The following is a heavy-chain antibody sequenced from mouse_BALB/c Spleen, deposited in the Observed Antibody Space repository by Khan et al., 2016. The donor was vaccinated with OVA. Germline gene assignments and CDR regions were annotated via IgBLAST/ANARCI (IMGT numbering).Heavy chain of an antibody. CDR3: ARGYDFFAY. D-gene: IGHD2-14*01. CDR2: VNPNTGNT. V-gene: IGHV1-18*01. CDR1: GYSFTGYY. Sequence: VQLKESGPDLVKPGASVKMPCKASGYSFTGYYMNWVKQSHGKSLECIGRVNPNTGNTNYNQKFKGKAILIVDTSSSTAYMELRSLTSEDSAVYYCARGYDFFAYWGQGTLVTVSA. J-gene: IGHJ3*01.